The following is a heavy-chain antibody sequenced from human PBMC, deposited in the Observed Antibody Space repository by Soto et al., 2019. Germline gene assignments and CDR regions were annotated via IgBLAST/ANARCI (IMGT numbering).Heavy chain of an antibody. J-gene: IGHJ5*02. D-gene: IGHD6-19*01. V-gene: IGHV1-2*04. CDR2: INPNSGGT. CDR1: GYTFTGYY. Sequence: QVQLVQSGAEVKKPGASVKVSCKASGYTFTGYYMHWVRQAPGQGLEWMGWINPNSGGTNYAQKLQGWVTMTRDTSISTAYRELSRLRSDDTAVYYCARDRSSGINWFDPCGQGTLVTVSS. CDR3: ARDRSSGINWFDP.